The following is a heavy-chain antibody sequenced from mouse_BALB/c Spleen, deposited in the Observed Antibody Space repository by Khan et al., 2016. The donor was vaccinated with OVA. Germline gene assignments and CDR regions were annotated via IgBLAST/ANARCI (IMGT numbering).Heavy chain of an antibody. CDR3: VRDGAYHRNDGWFAY. CDR2: INPSNGYT. Sequence: VELVESGAELARPGASVKMSCKASGYTFTSYTIHWIKVRPGPGLEWIGFINPSNGYTNYNQKFKDKATLTADKSSTTVHMQLSSLTSDDSAVYNCVRDGAYHRNDGWFAYWGQGTLVTVSA. V-gene: IGHV1-4*01. D-gene: IGHD2-14*01. CDR1: GYTFTSYT. J-gene: IGHJ3*01.